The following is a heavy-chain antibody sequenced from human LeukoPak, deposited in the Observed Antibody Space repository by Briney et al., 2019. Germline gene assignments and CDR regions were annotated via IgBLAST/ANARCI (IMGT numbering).Heavy chain of an antibody. CDR1: GFTFSSCG. CDR2: IGPTGTDR. Sequence: GGSLRLSCAASGFTFSSCGFNWVRQAPGKGLEWVSSIGPTGTDRYYADSVRGRFTISRDNAKNSMYLQMDSLRDEGTAVYYCARRNLLDSWGQGTLVTVSS. CDR3: ARRNLLDS. J-gene: IGHJ4*02. V-gene: IGHV3-21*01.